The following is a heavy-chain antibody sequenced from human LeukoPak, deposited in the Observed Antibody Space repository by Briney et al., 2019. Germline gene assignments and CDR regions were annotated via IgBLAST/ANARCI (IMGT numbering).Heavy chain of an antibody. V-gene: IGHV4-34*01. D-gene: IGHD3-22*01. Sequence: SETLSLTCAVYGGSFSGYYWNWIRQPPGKGLEWIGYIYYSGSTYYNPSLKSRVTISVDTSKNQFSLKLSSVTAADTAVYYCARTSNYYDSSGYSPVWDYWGQGTLVTVSS. CDR1: GGSFSGYY. CDR2: IYYSGST. CDR3: ARTSNYYDSSGYSPVWDY. J-gene: IGHJ4*02.